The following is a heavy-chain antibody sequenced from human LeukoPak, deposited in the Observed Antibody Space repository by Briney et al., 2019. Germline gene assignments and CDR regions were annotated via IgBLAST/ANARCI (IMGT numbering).Heavy chain of an antibody. CDR3: AALGVRGVINYYYGMDV. Sequence: SVKVPCKASGGTFSSYAISWVRQAPGQGLEWMGGIIPIFGTANYAQKFQGRVTITADESTSTAYMELSSLRSEDTAVYYCAALGVRGVINYYYGMDVWGQGTTVTVSS. V-gene: IGHV1-69*13. D-gene: IGHD3-10*01. CDR1: GGTFSSYA. CDR2: IIPIFGTA. J-gene: IGHJ6*02.